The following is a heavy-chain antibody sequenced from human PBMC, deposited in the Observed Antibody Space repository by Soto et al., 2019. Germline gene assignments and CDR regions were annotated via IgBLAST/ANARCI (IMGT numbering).Heavy chain of an antibody. V-gene: IGHV4-4*02. J-gene: IGHJ4*02. CDR1: GGSISSSNW. CDR2: IYHSGST. Sequence: PSETLSLTCAVSGGSISSSNWWSWVRQPPGKGLEWIGEIYHSGSTNYNPSLKSRVTISVDKSKNQFSLKLSSVTAADTAVYYCARLGIAAAGTGLYSRGGYFDYWGQGTPVTVSS. D-gene: IGHD6-13*01. CDR3: ARLGIAAAGTGLYSRGGYFDY.